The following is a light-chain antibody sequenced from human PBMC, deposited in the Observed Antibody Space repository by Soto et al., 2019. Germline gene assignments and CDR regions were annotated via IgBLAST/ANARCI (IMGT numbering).Light chain of an antibody. CDR3: EQYDRSSYT. CDR1: QSVSSTY. Sequence: EIVLTQSPGTLSLSPGERATLSCRASQSVSSTYLAWYQHKPGQAPRLLIYGASSRETGIPDTFSGSGSGTAFTLTISRLEPEDFAVYYCEQYDRSSYTFGQGTKLEIK. V-gene: IGKV3-20*01. CDR2: GAS. J-gene: IGKJ2*01.